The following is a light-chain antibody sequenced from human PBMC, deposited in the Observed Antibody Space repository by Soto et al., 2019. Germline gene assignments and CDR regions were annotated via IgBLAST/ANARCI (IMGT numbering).Light chain of an antibody. CDR1: QSVSSY. Sequence: EIVLTQSPSTMSFSTGERATLACRASQSVSSYLAWYQHKPGQAPRLLIYDASNRATGIPARFSGSVSGTEFTLTISSLEPEDFAVYYCQQSSNWPPLTFGGGTKVEIK. V-gene: IGKV3-11*01. J-gene: IGKJ4*01. CDR2: DAS. CDR3: QQSSNWPPLT.